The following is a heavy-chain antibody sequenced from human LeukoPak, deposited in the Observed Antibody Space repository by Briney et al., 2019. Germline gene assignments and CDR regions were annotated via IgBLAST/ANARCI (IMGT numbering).Heavy chain of an antibody. J-gene: IGHJ6*03. Sequence: ASVKVSCKVSGYTLTELSMHWVRQAPGKGLEWMGGFDPEDGETIYAQKFQGRVTMTEDTSTDTAYMELSSLRSEDTAVYYCASMEGCSSTSCLYYYYMDVWGKGTTVTVSS. D-gene: IGHD2-2*01. V-gene: IGHV1-24*01. CDR2: FDPEDGET. CDR1: GYTLTELS. CDR3: ASMEGCSSTSCLYYYYMDV.